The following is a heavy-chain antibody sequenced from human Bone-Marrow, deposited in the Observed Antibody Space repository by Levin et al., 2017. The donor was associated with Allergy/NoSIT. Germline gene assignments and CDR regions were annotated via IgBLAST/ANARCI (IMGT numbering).Heavy chain of an antibody. Sequence: GGSLRLSCAASGFTFRDYYMTWIRQAPGKGLEWLSYISSGSTYTDYADSLKGRFTISRDNAKNSLYLQMNSLRAEDTAVYYCARAGRGVIISGDWFDPWGQGTLVTVSS. V-gene: IGHV3-11*03. J-gene: IGHJ5*02. CDR3: ARAGRGVIISGDWFDP. CDR2: ISSGSTYT. D-gene: IGHD3-10*01. CDR1: GFTFRDYY.